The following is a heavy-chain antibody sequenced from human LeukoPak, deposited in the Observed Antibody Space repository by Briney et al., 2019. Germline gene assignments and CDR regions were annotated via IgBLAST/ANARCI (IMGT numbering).Heavy chain of an antibody. CDR2: IYYSGST. V-gene: IGHV4-59*01. CDR1: GGSISGYY. Sequence: PSETLSLTCIVSGGSISGYYWSWIRQPPGKTLEWIGYIYYSGSTNYNPSLKSRVTISVDTSKNQFSLKLSSVTAADTAVYYCARGEWDLLFDYWGQGTLVTVSS. CDR3: ARGEWDLLFDY. D-gene: IGHD1-26*01. J-gene: IGHJ4*02.